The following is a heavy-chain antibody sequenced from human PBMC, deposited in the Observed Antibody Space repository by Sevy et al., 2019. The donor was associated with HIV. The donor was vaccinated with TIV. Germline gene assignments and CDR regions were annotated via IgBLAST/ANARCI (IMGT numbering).Heavy chain of an antibody. V-gene: IGHV1-24*01. D-gene: IGHD3-22*01. CDR3: AAAREYYEDSSGYLDY. CDR1: GYTLTKLS. CDR2: FDPEDGET. J-gene: IGHJ4*02. Sequence: ASVKVSCKVSGYTLTKLSMHWVRQAPGKGLEWMGRFDPEDGETIFAQKFQGRVTMTEDTCTDTTNMELSSLRSEDTAVFYCAAAREYYEDSSGYLDYWGQGTLVTVSS.